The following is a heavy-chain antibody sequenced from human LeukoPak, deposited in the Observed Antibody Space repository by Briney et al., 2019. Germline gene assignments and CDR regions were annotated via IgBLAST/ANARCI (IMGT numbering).Heavy chain of an antibody. Sequence: ASVKVSCKASGYTFTSYGISWVRQAPGQGLEWMGWISAYNGNANYAQKLQGRVTMTTDTSTSTAYMELRSLRSDDTAVYYCARDLHKYGDYLHWFDPWGQGTLVTVSS. V-gene: IGHV1-18*01. CDR3: ARDLHKYGDYLHWFDP. D-gene: IGHD4-17*01. CDR1: GYTFTSYG. CDR2: ISAYNGNA. J-gene: IGHJ5*02.